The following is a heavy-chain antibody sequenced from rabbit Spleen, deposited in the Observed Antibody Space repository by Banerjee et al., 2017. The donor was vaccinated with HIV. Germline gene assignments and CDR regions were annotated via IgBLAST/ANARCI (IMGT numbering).Heavy chain of an antibody. CDR2: ISAGSSGRT. CDR1: GFSFSSNYY. CDR3: ARDGYDDVRDYGFNL. J-gene: IGHJ4*01. Sequence: QSLEESGGDLVKPGASLTLTCTASGFSFSSNYYMCWVRQAPGRGLEWIARISAGSSGRTDYANWAKGRFTISKTSSTTVTLQMTSLTAADTATYFCARDGYDDVRDYGFNLWGPGTLVTVS. D-gene: IGHD2-1*01. V-gene: IGHV1S40*01.